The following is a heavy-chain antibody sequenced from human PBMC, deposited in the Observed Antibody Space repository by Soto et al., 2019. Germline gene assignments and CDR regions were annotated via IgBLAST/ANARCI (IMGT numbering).Heavy chain of an antibody. D-gene: IGHD4-17*01. CDR2: INPSGDST. J-gene: IGHJ5*02. CDR3: ARDNSHQTTWWLAP. V-gene: IGHV1-46*01. CDR1: GFTFINYY. Sequence: ASVKVSCKASGFTFINYYMHWVRQAPGQGLEWMGVINPSGDSTNYAQKFQGRVTMTRDTSTSTVYMDLSSLRSEDTAVYYCARDNSHQTTWWLAPWGKETLFTVSS.